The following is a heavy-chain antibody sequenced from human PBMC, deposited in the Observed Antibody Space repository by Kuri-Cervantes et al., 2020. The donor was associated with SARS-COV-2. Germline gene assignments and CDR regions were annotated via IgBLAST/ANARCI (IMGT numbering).Heavy chain of an antibody. J-gene: IGHJ6*02. CDR1: GFTFSSYG. D-gene: IGHD3-3*01. CDR2: ISYDGSNK. V-gene: IGHV3-30*18. Sequence: GGSLRLSCAASGFTFSSYGMHWVRQAPGKGLEWVAVISYDGSNKDYADSVKGRFTISRDNSKNTLYLQMNSLRAEDTAVYYCAKFLTAWSSNYYYYYGMDVWGQGTTVTVSS. CDR3: AKFLTAWSSNYYYYYGMDV.